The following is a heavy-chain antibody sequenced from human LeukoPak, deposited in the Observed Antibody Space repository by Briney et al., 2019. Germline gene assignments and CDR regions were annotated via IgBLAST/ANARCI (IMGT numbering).Heavy chain of an antibody. J-gene: IGHJ4*02. Sequence: GGSLRLSCAASGFTFSSYALNWVRQAPRKGLEWVSGISNNGVNRNYADSVKGRFTISRDNSKNTLYLQMNSLRAEDTAVYYCANGEFGRGWPNWGQGTLVTVSS. CDR1: GFTFSSYA. CDR3: ANGEFGRGWPN. CDR2: ISNNGVNR. D-gene: IGHD3-10*01. V-gene: IGHV3-23*01.